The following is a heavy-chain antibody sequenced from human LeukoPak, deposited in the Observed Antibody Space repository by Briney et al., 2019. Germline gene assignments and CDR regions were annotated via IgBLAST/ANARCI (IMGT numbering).Heavy chain of an antibody. CDR2: IKQDGSVK. CDR1: GFTFSDYW. CDR3: ASDPPWENDAFDI. V-gene: IGHV3-7*01. Sequence: PGGSLRLSCAASGFTFSDYWMTWVRQAPGKGLEWVANIKQDGSVKYYVDSVKGRFTISRDNAKNSLYLQMDSLRAEDTAVYYCASDPPWENDAFDIWGRGTVVTVSS. J-gene: IGHJ3*02. D-gene: IGHD1-26*01.